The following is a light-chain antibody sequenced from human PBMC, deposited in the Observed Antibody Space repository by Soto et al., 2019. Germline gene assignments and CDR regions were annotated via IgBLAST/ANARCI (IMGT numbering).Light chain of an antibody. J-gene: IGKJ5*01. CDR1: QSVSSY. V-gene: IGKV3-11*01. CDR2: DAS. Sequence: EIVLTQSPATLSLSPGERATLSCRASQSVSSYLAWYQQKPGQAPRLLIYDASNSATGIPARFSGSGSGTDFTLTISSLEPEDFAVYYCQQRSNWITFGQGTRLE. CDR3: QQRSNWIT.